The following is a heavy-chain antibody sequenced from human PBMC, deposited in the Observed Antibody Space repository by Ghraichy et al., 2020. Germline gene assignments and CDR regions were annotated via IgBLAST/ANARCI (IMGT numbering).Heavy chain of an antibody. CDR3: ARALFDYGDYTDAFDI. V-gene: IGHV4-4*07. CDR2: IYFTGST. CDR1: GGSISPYY. Sequence: SETLSLTCTVSGGSISPYYWGWIRQPAGEGLDWIGRIYFTGSTNYNPSLKSRLTMSVDTSKNQFSLKVSSVTAADTAVYYCARALFDYGDYTDAFDIWCQVTMVTVNS. D-gene: IGHD4-17*01. J-gene: IGHJ3*02.